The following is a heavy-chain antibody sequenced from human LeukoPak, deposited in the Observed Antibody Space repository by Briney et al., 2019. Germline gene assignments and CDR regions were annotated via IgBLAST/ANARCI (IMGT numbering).Heavy chain of an antibody. V-gene: IGHV3-30*18. CDR2: ISYDGSNK. CDR3: AKVLGDYGDYAGNY. Sequence: PGGSLRLSCAASGFTFSSCGMHWVRQAPGKGLEWVAVISYDGSNKYYADSVKGRFTISRDNSKNTLYLQMNSLRAEDTAVYYCAKVLGDYGDYAGNYWGQGTLVTVSS. CDR1: GFTFSSCG. D-gene: IGHD4-17*01. J-gene: IGHJ4*02.